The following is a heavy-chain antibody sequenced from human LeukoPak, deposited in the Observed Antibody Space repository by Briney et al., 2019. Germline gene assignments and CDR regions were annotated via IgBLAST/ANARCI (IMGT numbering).Heavy chain of an antibody. CDR3: ARLGLGGAFDI. D-gene: IGHD2-15*01. CDR1: GDRVSSNSAV. CDR2: TYYRSKGYN. Sequence: PSQTLSLTCAISGDRVSSNSAVWNWIRQSPSRGLEWLGRTYYRSKGYNDYAVSVKSRITIKPDTSKNQFSLQLNSATPEDTAVYYCARLGLGGAFDIWGLGTMVTVSS. J-gene: IGHJ3*02. V-gene: IGHV6-1*01.